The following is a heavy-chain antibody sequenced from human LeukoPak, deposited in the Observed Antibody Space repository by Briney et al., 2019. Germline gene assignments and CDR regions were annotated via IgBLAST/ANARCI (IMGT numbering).Heavy chain of an antibody. CDR1: GYTFTAHA. CDR2: INVANGDT. J-gene: IGHJ4*02. V-gene: IGHV1-3*01. D-gene: IGHD3-16*01. Sequence: ASVKLSCKASGYTFTAHAEQWVRRAPGQGLEWMGWINVANGDTGYSQKFQERVTITRDTSASKGYMEMSSLISEDTAVYYCASKPRGEARPFDYWGQGTLVTVSS. CDR3: ASKPRGEARPFDY.